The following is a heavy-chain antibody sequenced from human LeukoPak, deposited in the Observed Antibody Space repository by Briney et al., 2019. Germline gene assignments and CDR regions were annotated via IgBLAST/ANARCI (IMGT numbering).Heavy chain of an antibody. D-gene: IGHD3-22*01. CDR1: GGSISSYY. CDR3: ARDGGYHDSSGYYYPLGY. CDR2: IYYSGST. V-gene: IGHV4-59*01. Sequence: SETLSLTCTVSGGSISSYYWSWIRQPPGKGLEWIGYIYYSGSTNYNPSLKSRVTISVDTSKNQFSLKLSSVTAADTAVYYCARDGGYHDSSGYYYPLGYWGRGTLVTVSS. J-gene: IGHJ4*02.